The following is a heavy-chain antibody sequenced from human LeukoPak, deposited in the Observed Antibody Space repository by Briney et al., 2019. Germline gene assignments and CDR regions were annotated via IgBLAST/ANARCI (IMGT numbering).Heavy chain of an antibody. D-gene: IGHD2-15*01. CDR3: ARPRGGWSYYFDY. Sequence: KNGESLKISCKGSEDSFTSYWVGWVRQMPGKGLEWMGIIYPGDSDTRYSPSSQGQVTISADKSISTAYLQWSSLKASDTAMYYCARPRGGWSYYFDYWGQGTLVTVSS. V-gene: IGHV5-51*01. J-gene: IGHJ4*02. CDR1: EDSFTSYW. CDR2: IYPGDSDT.